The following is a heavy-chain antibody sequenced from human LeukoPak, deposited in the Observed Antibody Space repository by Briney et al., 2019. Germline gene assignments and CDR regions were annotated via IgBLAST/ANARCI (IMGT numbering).Heavy chain of an antibody. CDR3: ARCSSGWYCHFDF. CDR1: DGSISSSSDY. V-gene: IGHV4-39*01. CDR2: VYYSGST. D-gene: IGHD6-13*01. J-gene: IGHJ4*02. Sequence: PSETLSLTCTVPDGSISSSSDYWGWIRQPPGKGLEWIGSVYYSGSTFYNPSLKSRVAMSVDTSKNQFSLELSSVTAADTAVYYCARCSSGWYCHFDFWGQGTLVTVSS.